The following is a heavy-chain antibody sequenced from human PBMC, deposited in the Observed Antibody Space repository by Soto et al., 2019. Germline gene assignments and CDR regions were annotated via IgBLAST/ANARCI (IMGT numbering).Heavy chain of an antibody. CDR1: GGSISSGNYY. CDR2: ISYSGTT. D-gene: IGHD4-17*01. Sequence: QVQLQESGPGLVKPSQTLSLTCTVSGGSISSGNYYWSWIRQPPGKGLEWIGFISYSGTTHYSAALRSRVYISVDTSKKQFSLDLSSVTAADTAVYYCATMGTPVTGLYYFDYWGQGTLVTVSS. CDR3: ATMGTPVTGLYYFDY. V-gene: IGHV4-30-4*01. J-gene: IGHJ4*02.